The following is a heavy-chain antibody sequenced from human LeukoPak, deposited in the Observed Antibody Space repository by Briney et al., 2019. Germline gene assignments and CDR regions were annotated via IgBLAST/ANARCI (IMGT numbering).Heavy chain of an antibody. CDR2: INHSGSA. V-gene: IGHV4-34*01. Sequence: ASETLSLTCAVYGGSFSGYYWSWIRQPPGKGLEWIGEINHSGSANYNPSLKSRVTISVDTSKNQFSLRLSSVTAADTAVYYCARGSWSSSIDYWGQGTLVTVSS. CDR1: GGSFSGYY. D-gene: IGHD6-6*01. CDR3: ARGSWSSSIDY. J-gene: IGHJ4*02.